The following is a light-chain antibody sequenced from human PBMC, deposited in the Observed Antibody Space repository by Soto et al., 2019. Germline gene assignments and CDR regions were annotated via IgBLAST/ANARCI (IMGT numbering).Light chain of an antibody. Sequence: DIVMTQSPLSLPVTPGEPASISCRSSQSRLHSNGYNHLDWYLQKPGQSPQLLIYLGSYRASGVPDRFSGSGSGTDFTLKISRVEAEDVGVYYCMQALQTPVTFGGGTKVEIK. V-gene: IGKV2-28*01. CDR1: QSRLHSNGYNH. J-gene: IGKJ4*01. CDR3: MQALQTPVT. CDR2: LGS.